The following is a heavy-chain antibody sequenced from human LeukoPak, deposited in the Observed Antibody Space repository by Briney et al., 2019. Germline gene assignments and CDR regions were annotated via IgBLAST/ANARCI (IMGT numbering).Heavy chain of an antibody. CDR3: ARVCGGDCYDAFDI. D-gene: IGHD2-21*02. CDR2: IKQDGSEK. J-gene: IGHJ3*02. CDR1: GFTFSSYW. Sequence: QSGGSLRLSCAASGFTFSSYWMSWVRQAPGKGLEWVANIKQDGSEKYYVDSVKGRFTISRDNAKNSLYLQMNSLRAEDTAVYYCARVCGGDCYDAFDIWGQGTMVTVSS. V-gene: IGHV3-7*04.